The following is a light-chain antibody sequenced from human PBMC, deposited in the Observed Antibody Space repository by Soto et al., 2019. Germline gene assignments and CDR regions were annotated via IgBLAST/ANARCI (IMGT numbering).Light chain of an antibody. CDR2: KAS. J-gene: IGKJ1*01. V-gene: IGKV1-5*03. CDR3: HQRYSTPRT. Sequence: DVHLTQSPSTLSASVGDRATLSCRASQSISSWLACYSQQPGKAATRLIYKASSLETGVPSVMCSGRAWAACTRTIITRLHAEVLAYYCHQRYSTPRTFGQGTKVDIK. CDR1: QSISSW.